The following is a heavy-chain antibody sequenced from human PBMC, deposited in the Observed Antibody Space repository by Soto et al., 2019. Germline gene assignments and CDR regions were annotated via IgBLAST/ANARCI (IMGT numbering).Heavy chain of an antibody. CDR3: AKVERAVSGTGD. CDR2: IYYSGST. J-gene: IGHJ4*02. Sequence: ASETLSLTCTVSGGSISSYYWSWIRQPPGKGLEWIGYIYYSGSTNYNPSLKSRVTISVDTSKNQFSLKLSSVTAADTAVYYCAKVERAVSGTGDWGQGTLVTVSS. D-gene: IGHD1-1*01. CDR1: GGSISSYY. V-gene: IGHV4-59*01.